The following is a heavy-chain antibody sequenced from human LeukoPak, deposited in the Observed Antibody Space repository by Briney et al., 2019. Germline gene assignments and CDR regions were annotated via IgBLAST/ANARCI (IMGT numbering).Heavy chain of an antibody. CDR3: ARLGIAVAGTSRTMTYCYYYYMDV. CDR2: INHSGST. V-gene: IGHV4-34*01. J-gene: IGHJ6*03. D-gene: IGHD6-19*01. CDR1: GGSFSGYY. Sequence: SETLSLTCAVYGGSFSGYYWSWIRQPPGKGLEWIGEINHSGSTNYNPSLKSRVTISVDTSKNQFSLKLSSVTAADTAVYYCARLGIAVAGTSRTMTYCYYYYMDVWGKGTTVTISS.